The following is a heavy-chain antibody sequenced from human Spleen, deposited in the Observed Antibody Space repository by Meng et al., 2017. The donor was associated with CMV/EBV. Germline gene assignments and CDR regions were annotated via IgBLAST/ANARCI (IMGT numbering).Heavy chain of an antibody. CDR1: GYTFTGYY. V-gene: IGHV1-2*02. Sequence: ASVKVSCKASGYTFTGYYMHWVRQAPGQGLEWMGWINPNSGDTDYAQKFQGRVTMTRDTSTSTAYMYLSSLRSDDTAIYYCARGFGADWGQGTPVTVSS. D-gene: IGHD3-10*01. CDR2: INPNSGDT. CDR3: ARGFGAD. J-gene: IGHJ4*02.